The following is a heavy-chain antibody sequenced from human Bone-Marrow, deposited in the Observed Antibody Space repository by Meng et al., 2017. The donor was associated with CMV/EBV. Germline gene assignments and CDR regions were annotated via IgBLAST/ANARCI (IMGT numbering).Heavy chain of an antibody. CDR3: ARESRWESQLLYAVWGMDV. CDR2: ISSSSSYI. CDR1: GFTFSNAW. Sequence: GGSLRLSCAASGFTFSNAWMSSIRQAPGKGLEWVSSISSSSSYIYYADSVKGRFTISRDNAKNSLYLQMNSLRAEDTAVYYCARESRWESQLLYAVWGMDVWGQGTTVTVSS. J-gene: IGHJ6*02. D-gene: IGHD2-2*02. V-gene: IGHV3-21*01.